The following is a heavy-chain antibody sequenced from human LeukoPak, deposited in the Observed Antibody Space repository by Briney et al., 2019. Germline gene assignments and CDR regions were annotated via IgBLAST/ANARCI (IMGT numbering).Heavy chain of an antibody. V-gene: IGHV3-48*03. D-gene: IGHD6-13*01. Sequence: SGGSLRLSCAASGFAFSSSEMVWVRQAPGKGLEWVSYISSSGLTIYYADSVKGRFTISRDNAKNSLYLQMSGLRVEDTAVYYCARRGYSSILRDYWGQGTLVTVSS. J-gene: IGHJ4*02. CDR1: GFAFSSSE. CDR3: ARRGYSSILRDY. CDR2: ISSSGLTI.